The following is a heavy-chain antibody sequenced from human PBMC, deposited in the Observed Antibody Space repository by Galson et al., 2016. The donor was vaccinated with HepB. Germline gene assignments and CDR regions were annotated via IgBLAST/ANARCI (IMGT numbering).Heavy chain of an antibody. CDR1: GGSISSYY. CDR3: ARGDRGYVNRKNRYNWFDP. D-gene: IGHD5-18*01. J-gene: IGHJ5*02. CDR2: VYYSGST. V-gene: IGHV4-59*01. Sequence: SETLSLTCTVSGGSISSYYWSWIRQPPGKGLEYIGYVYYSGSTNYNPSLTSRVTISVDTSKNQFSLRLNSVTAADTAVYYCARGDRGYVNRKNRYNWFDPWGQGTLVIVSS.